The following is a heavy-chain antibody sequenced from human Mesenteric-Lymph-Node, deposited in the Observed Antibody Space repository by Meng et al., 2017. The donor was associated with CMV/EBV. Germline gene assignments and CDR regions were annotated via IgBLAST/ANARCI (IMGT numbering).Heavy chain of an antibody. D-gene: IGHD3-22*01. V-gene: IGHV1-8*02. CDR1: GYTFNDYY. J-gene: IGHJ6*02. CDR3: ARGTARRITMIVVLYYYYGMDV. CDR2: MNPNSGNT. Sequence: ASVKVSCKASGYTFNDYYMHWVRQAPGQGLEWMGWMNPNSGNTGYAQKFQGRVTMTRNTSISTAYMELSSLRSEDTAVYYCARGTARRITMIVVLYYYYGMDVWGQGTTVTVSS.